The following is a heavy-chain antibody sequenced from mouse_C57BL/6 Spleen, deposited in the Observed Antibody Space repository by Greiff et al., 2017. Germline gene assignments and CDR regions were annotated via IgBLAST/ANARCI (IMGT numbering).Heavy chain of an antibody. Sequence: QVQLQQPGAELVKPGASVKLSCKASGYTFTSYWMQWVNQRPGQGLEWIGEIDPSDSYTNYTKKFKGKATLTVDTSSSTAYMQLSSLTSEDSAVYYCARKDYYAMDYWGQGASVTVSS. CDR3: ARKDYYAMDY. CDR2: IDPSDSYT. CDR1: GYTFTSYW. J-gene: IGHJ4*01. V-gene: IGHV1-50*01.